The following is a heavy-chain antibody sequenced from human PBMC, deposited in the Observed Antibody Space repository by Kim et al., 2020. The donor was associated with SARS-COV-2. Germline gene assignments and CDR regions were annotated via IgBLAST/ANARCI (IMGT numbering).Heavy chain of an antibody. CDR3: AAGLKHYYYYMDV. D-gene: IGHD6-13*01. Sequence: YAESVKGRFTITRDDATNALYLQMNSLSAEDTAVYYCAAGLKHYYYYMDVWGKGTTVTVSS. V-gene: IGHV3-48*03. J-gene: IGHJ6*03.